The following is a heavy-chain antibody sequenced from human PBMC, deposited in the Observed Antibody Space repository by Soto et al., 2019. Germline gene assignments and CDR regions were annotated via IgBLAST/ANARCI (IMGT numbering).Heavy chain of an antibody. J-gene: IGHJ5*02. V-gene: IGHV4-34*01. Sequence: SETLSLTCAVYGGSFSGYYWSWIRQPPGKGLEWIGEINHSGSTNYNPPLKSRATISVDTSKNQFSLKLSSVTAADTAVYYCARGSLLRWYYDFWSGYQTNWFDPWGQGTLVTVSS. D-gene: IGHD3-3*01. CDR3: ARGSLLRWYYDFWSGYQTNWFDP. CDR1: GGSFSGYY. CDR2: INHSGST.